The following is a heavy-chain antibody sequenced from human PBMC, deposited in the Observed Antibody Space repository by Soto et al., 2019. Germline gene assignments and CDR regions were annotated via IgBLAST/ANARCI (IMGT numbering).Heavy chain of an antibody. D-gene: IGHD2-15*01. CDR2: INHSGST. CDR3: ARGPRRWSYYYYGMDV. V-gene: IGHV4-34*01. Sequence: SETLPLTCAGYGGSFRGYYWSGSRQPPGKGLEWIGEINHSGSTNYNPSLKSRVTISVDTSKNQFSLKLSSVTAADTAVYYCARGPRRWSYYYYGMDVWGQGTTVT. J-gene: IGHJ6*02. CDR1: GGSFRGYY.